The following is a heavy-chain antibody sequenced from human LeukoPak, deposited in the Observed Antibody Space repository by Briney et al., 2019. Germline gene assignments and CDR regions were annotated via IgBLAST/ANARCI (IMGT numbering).Heavy chain of an antibody. CDR2: IRSEGSSK. Sequence: GGSHKLCCAATGLTFSIWDMHWERQAPSQGLQWVTIIRSEGSSKYYAGSVKGRFTISRDNSKNTLYLQMDSLRVEDTAVYYCAKSEPTVTFGGIIGDYFDDWGQGTLVTVSS. J-gene: IGHJ4*02. CDR1: GLTFSIWD. D-gene: IGHD3-16*02. V-gene: IGHV3-30*02. CDR3: AKSEPTVTFGGIIGDYFDD.